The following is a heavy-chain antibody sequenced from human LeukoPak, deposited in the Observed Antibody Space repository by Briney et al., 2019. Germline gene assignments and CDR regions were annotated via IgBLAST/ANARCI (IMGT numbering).Heavy chain of an antibody. J-gene: IGHJ4*02. CDR1: GFTFDDYA. D-gene: IGHD3-10*01. CDR2: ISWNSGSI. CDR3: AKDTGLYYYGSAVDY. V-gene: IGHV3-9*01. Sequence: GGSLRLSCAASGFTFDDYAMHWVRQAPGKGLEWASGISWNSGSIGYADSVKGRFTISRDNAKNSLYLQMNSLRAEDTALYYCAKDTGLYYYGSAVDYWGQGTLVTVSS.